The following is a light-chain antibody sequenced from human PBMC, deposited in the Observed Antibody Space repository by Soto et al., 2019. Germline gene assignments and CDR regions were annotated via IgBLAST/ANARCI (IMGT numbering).Light chain of an antibody. J-gene: IGKJ3*01. V-gene: IGKV3-20*01. Sequence: EVVLTQSPGTLSLSPGERATLSCRASQSVSSSYLAWYQQKPGQAPRLLIYGASSRATGIPDRFSGSGSGTDFTLTIIRLEPDDFAVYYCQQYGGSFTFGPGTKVDIK. CDR3: QQYGGSFT. CDR2: GAS. CDR1: QSVSSSY.